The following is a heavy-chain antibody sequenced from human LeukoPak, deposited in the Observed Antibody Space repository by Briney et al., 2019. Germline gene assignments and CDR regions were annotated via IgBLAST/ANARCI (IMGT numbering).Heavy chain of an antibody. CDR2: ISYDGSNK. J-gene: IGHJ4*02. V-gene: IGHV3-30*18. CDR1: GFTFSSYG. Sequence: GRSLRLSCAASGFTFSSYGMHWVRQAPGKGLEWVAVISYDGSNKYYADSVKGRFTISRDNSKNTLYLQMNSLRAEDTAVYYCAKERDMWGYSSGFGYWGQGTLVTVSS. D-gene: IGHD6-19*01. CDR3: AKERDMWGYSSGFGY.